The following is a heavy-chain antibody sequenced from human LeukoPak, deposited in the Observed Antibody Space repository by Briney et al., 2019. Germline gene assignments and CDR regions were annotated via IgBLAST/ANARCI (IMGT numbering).Heavy chain of an antibody. V-gene: IGHV1-2*02. D-gene: IGHD3-22*01. J-gene: IGHJ1*01. CDR2: INPNSGGT. CDR3: ARGYYDSSDYEYFQH. Sequence: ASVKVSCKASGYTFSGYYLHWVRQAPGQGLEWMGWINPNSGGTNSAQKFQGRGTMTRDTSIITAYMELSRLRSDDTPVYFCARGYYDSSDYEYFQHWGQGTLVTVSS. CDR1: GYTFSGYY.